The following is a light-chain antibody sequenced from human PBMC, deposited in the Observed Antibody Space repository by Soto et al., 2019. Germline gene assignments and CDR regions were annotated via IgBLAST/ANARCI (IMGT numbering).Light chain of an antibody. V-gene: IGKV3-20*01. CDR1: QSVSNTY. CDR2: DTS. CDR3: QQYGTSEII. Sequence: GLTQSPGTLSLSPGERATLSCMTSQSVSNTYVAWYQQKPGQAPRLLIYDTSSRVTGIPDRFSGSGSGTDFTLTISRLEPEDFAVFYCQQYGTSEIIFGQGTRLEIK. J-gene: IGKJ5*01.